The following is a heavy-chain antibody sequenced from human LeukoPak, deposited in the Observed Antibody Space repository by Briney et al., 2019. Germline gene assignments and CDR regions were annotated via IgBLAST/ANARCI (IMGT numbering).Heavy chain of an antibody. J-gene: IGHJ4*02. CDR3: AGYDYVWGSYRRDY. Sequence: PSETLSLTCTDTDRSISSGSYYWSWIRQPAGTGLEWIGRIYTSGSTNYNPSLKSRVTISVDTSKNQFSLKLSSVTAADTAVYYCAGYDYVWGSYRRDYWGQGTLVTVSS. V-gene: IGHV4-61*02. CDR2: IYTSGST. D-gene: IGHD3-16*02. CDR1: DRSISSGSYY.